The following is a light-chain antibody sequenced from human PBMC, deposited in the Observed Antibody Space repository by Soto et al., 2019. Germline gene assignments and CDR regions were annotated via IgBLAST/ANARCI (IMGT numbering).Light chain of an antibody. CDR2: KAP. J-gene: IGKJ1*01. CDR1: QNIRSR. V-gene: IGKV1-5*03. CDR3: QHYNSYSEA. Sequence: DFQMTQSPSTLSASVGDRVTITCRASQNIRSRLAWFQQKPGKAPKLLTYKAPTLESGAPSRFSGSGSGTEFTLTISSLQPDDFATYYCQHYNSYSEAFGQGTKVDI.